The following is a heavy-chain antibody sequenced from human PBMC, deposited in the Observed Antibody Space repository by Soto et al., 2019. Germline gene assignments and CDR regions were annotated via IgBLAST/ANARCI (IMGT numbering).Heavy chain of an antibody. CDR3: ARGYGYSSSWYVFFDY. V-gene: IGHV1-69*13. J-gene: IGHJ4*02. Sequence: ASVKVSCKASGGTFSSYAISWVRQAPGQGLEWMGGIIPIFGTANYAQKFQGRVTITADESTSTAYMELSSLRSEDTAVYYCARGYGYSSSWYVFFDYWGQGTLVTVSS. CDR1: GGTFSSYA. CDR2: IIPIFGTA. D-gene: IGHD6-13*01.